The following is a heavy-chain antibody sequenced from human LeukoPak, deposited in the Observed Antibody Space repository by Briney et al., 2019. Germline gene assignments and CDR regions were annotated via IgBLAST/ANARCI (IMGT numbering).Heavy chain of an antibody. D-gene: IGHD3-22*01. CDR3: ARMAVNYSDSSGYYSQYYFDY. CDR2: INPSGGST. CDR1: GYTFTSYY. Sequence: ASVKVSCKASGYTFTSYYMRWVRQAPGQGLEWMGIINPSGGSTSYAQKFQGRVTMTRDTSTSTVYMELSSLRSEDTAVYYCARMAVNYSDSSGYYSQYYFDYWGQGTLVTVSS. V-gene: IGHV1-46*01. J-gene: IGHJ4*02.